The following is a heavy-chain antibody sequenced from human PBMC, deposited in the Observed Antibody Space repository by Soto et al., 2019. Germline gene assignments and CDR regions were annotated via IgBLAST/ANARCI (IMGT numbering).Heavy chain of an antibody. V-gene: IGHV4-34*01. CDR2: INHSGST. CDR1: GGSFSGYY. J-gene: IGHJ6*03. Sequence: SETLSLTCAVYGGSFSGYYWSWIRQPPGKGLEWIGEINHSGSTNYNPSLKSRVTISVDTSKNQFSQKLSSVTAADTAVYYCARRLGYCSSTSCYKRNYYYYMDVWGKGTTVTVSS. CDR3: ARRLGYCSSTSCYKRNYYYYMDV. D-gene: IGHD2-2*02.